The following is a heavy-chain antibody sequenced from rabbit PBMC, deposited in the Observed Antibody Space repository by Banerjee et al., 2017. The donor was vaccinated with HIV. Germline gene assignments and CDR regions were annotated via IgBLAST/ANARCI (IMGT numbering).Heavy chain of an antibody. V-gene: IGHV1S47*01. CDR3: VRDPYNGYVGYGLNL. CDR1: GFDFSRYG. Sequence: QEQLVESGGGLVQPGGSLKLSCKASGFDFSRYGVSWVRQAPGKGLEWIGYIDPIFGSTYYANWVTGRFTISSHNAQNTLYLQLNSLTAADTATYFCVRDPYNGYVGYGLNLWGQGTLVTV. D-gene: IGHD6-1*01. CDR2: IDPIFGST. J-gene: IGHJ4*01.